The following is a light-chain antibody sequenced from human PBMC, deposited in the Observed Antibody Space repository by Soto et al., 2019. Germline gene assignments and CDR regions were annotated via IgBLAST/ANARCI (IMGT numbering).Light chain of an antibody. V-gene: IGKV3-20*01. Sequence: EIVLTQSPGTLSLSPGERATLSCRASQSVSYTFLAWYQQKPGQAPRLLIHGAFSRATGIPGRFSGSGSGTDFTLTISTLEPEDSAVYYCQQYGTSPLTFGGGTKVDIK. CDR2: GAF. CDR1: QSVSYTF. CDR3: QQYGTSPLT. J-gene: IGKJ4*01.